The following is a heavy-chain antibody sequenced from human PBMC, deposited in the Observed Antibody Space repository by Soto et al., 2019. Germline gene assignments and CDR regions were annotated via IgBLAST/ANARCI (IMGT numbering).Heavy chain of an antibody. CDR1: GFTFSPYW. V-gene: IGHV3-7*05. CDR3: AGGSGWISDT. D-gene: IGHD6-19*01. J-gene: IGHJ5*02. Sequence: EVQLVESGGGLVQPAGSLRLSCAASGFTFSPYWMSWVRQAPGKGLEWVAIIKDDGGDELYLEAVRGRFTISRDNAKKSLYLAMDSLRVEDTAVYYCAGGSGWISDTWGQGTLVTVSS. CDR2: IKDDGGDE.